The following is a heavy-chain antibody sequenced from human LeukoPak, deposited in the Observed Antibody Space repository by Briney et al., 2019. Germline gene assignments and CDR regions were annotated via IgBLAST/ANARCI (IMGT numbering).Heavy chain of an antibody. J-gene: IGHJ4*02. CDR2: IRYDGSNK. Sequence: LTGGSLRLSCAASGFTFSSYGMHWVRQAPGKGLEWVAFIRYDGSNKYYADSVKGRFTISRDNSKNTLYLQMNSLRAEDTAVYYCAKEREMVRGVMSYETPNQDDYWGQGTLVTVSS. D-gene: IGHD3-10*01. CDR1: GFTFSSYG. CDR3: AKEREMVRGVMSYETPNQDDY. V-gene: IGHV3-30*02.